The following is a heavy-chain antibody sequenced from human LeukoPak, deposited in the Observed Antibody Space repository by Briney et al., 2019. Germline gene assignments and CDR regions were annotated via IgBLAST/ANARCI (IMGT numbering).Heavy chain of an antibody. J-gene: IGHJ4*02. CDR3: ARVPYSSGWYGYYFDY. D-gene: IGHD6-19*01. CDR2: IIPIFGTA. Sequence: ASVNVSCKASGGTFSSYAISWVRQAPGQGLEWMGGIIPIFGTANYAQKFQGRVTITADESTSTAYMELSSLRSEDTAVYYCARVPYSSGWYGYYFDYWGQGTLVTVSS. V-gene: IGHV1-69*13. CDR1: GGTFSSYA.